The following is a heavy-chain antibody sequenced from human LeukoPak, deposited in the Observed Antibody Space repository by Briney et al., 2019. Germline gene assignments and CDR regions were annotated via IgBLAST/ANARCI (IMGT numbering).Heavy chain of an antibody. D-gene: IGHD3-10*01. CDR3: ARAGGPGAFDI. CDR2: IYSGGST. CDR1: GFTVSSNY. Sequence: GSLRLSRAASGFTVSSNYMSWVRRAPGKGLGWVSVIYSGGSTYYADSVKGRFTISRDNSKNTLYLQMNSLRAEDTAVYYCARAGGPGAFDIWGQGTMVTVSS. J-gene: IGHJ3*02. V-gene: IGHV3-66*01.